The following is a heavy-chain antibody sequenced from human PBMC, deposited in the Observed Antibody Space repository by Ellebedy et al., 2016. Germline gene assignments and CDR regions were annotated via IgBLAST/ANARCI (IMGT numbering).Heavy chain of an antibody. V-gene: IGHV1-46*04. Sequence: ASVKVSCKASGYTFTSYYMHWVRQAPGQGLEWMGIINPSGGSTSYAQKLQGRVTMTRDTSTSTVYMELSSLRSEDTAVYYCARGFNFSHYYYYGMDVWGQGTTVTVSS. D-gene: IGHD3-3*01. CDR1: GYTFTSYY. CDR3: ARGFNFSHYYYYGMDV. J-gene: IGHJ6*02. CDR2: INPSGGST.